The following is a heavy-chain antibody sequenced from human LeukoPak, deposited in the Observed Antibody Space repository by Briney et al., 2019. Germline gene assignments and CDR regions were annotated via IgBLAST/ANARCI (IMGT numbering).Heavy chain of an antibody. Sequence: GGSLRLSCAASGFTFSSYAVTWVRQAPGKGQEWVSAISGTGGSTFYADPVKGRFTISRDNSKNTLYLQMNSLRADDTAVYYCAKGGYYGPRYFDLWGRGTLVTVSS. CDR1: GFTFSSYA. CDR3: AKGGYYGPRYFDL. J-gene: IGHJ2*01. D-gene: IGHD3-10*01. V-gene: IGHV3-23*01. CDR2: ISGTGGST.